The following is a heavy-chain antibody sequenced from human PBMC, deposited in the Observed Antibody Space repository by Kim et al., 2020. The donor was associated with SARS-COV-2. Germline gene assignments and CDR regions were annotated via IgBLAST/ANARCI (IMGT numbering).Heavy chain of an antibody. Sequence: FQGRVTMTADEATSTAYMELSSLRSEDTAVYYCARAPPGYSSSSTAFDYWGQGTLVTVSS. D-gene: IGHD6-6*01. J-gene: IGHJ4*02. CDR3: ARAPPGYSSSSTAFDY. V-gene: IGHV1-69*01.